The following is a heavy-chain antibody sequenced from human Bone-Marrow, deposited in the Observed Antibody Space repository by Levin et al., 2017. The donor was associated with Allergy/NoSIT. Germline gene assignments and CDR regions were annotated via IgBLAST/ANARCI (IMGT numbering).Heavy chain of an antibody. D-gene: IGHD1-26*01. CDR2: IDGSGTNI. Sequence: GESLKISCVASGFPFSSFEVNWVRQGPGKGLEWVSHIDGSGTNIYYADSVKGRFTISRDNAENSVHLQMNSLRAEDTAVYYCARRGPRYMAVWGKGTTVTVSS. V-gene: IGHV3-48*03. CDR1: GFPFSSFE. CDR3: ARRGPRYMAV. J-gene: IGHJ6*03.